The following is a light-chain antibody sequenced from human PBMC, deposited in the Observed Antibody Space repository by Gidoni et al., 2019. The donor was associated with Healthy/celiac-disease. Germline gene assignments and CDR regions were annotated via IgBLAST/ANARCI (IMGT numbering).Light chain of an antibody. V-gene: IGKV1-5*01. J-gene: IGKJ1*01. Sequence: DIQRTQSPSTLSASVGDRFTITCRASQSISCWLAWYQQKPGKAPKLLIYDASTLESGVPSRFSGSGAGTAFSLTIISRLPADFAAYYCQQYNSYPWTFGQGTKVEIK. CDR2: DAS. CDR1: QSISCW. CDR3: QQYNSYPWT.